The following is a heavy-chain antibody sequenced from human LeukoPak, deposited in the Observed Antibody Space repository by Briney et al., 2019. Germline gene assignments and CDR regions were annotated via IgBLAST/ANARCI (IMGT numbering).Heavy chain of an antibody. Sequence: GGSLRLSCAASGFTFSDYDMHWVRQVTGKGLEWVSSLHTAGDAHYSVSVRGRFIISRERSKTSFYLQMNGLRAEDSAMYYCSRGGQRAGYAFDIWGQGTMVTVSS. CDR2: LHTAGDA. J-gene: IGHJ3*02. CDR3: SRGGQRAGYAFDI. CDR1: GFTFSDYD. V-gene: IGHV3-13*01.